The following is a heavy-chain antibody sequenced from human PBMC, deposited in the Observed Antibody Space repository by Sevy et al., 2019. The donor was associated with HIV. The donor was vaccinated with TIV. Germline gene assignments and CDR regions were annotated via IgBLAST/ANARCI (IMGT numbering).Heavy chain of an antibody. V-gene: IGHV4-59*01. D-gene: IGHD3-16*01. CDR2: IYYSGST. Sequence: SETLSLTCTVSGGSTSSYYWSWIRQPPGKGLEWIGYIYYSGSTNYNPSLKSRVTISVDTSKNQFSLKLSSVTAADTAVYYCARGGGDGYKGYYYYGMDVWGQGTTVTVSS. CDR3: ARGGGDGYKGYYYYGMDV. CDR1: GGSTSSYY. J-gene: IGHJ6*02.